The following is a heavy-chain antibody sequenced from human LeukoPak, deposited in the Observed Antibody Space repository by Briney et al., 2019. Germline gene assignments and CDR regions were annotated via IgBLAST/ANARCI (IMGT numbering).Heavy chain of an antibody. CDR3: ARGTTVIPNWFDP. V-gene: IGHV4-30-2*01. CDR2: IYHSGST. D-gene: IGHD4-11*01. CDR1: GGSISSGGYY. J-gene: IGHJ5*02. Sequence: PSETLSLTCTVSGGSISSGGYYWSWIRQPPGKGLEWIGYIYHSGSTYYNPSLKSRVTISVDTSKNQFSLKLSSVTAADTAVYYCARGTTVIPNWFDPWGQGTLVTVSS.